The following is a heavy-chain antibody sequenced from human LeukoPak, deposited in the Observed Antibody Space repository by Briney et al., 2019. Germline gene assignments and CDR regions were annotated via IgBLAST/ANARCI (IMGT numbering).Heavy chain of an antibody. CDR1: GYTFTSYG. D-gene: IGHD6-19*01. J-gene: IGHJ6*04. CDR2: ISAYNGNT. CDR3: ARDRNEQWLLGYMDV. V-gene: IGHV1-18*01. Sequence: ASVKVFCKASGYTFTSYGISWVRQAPGQGLEWMGWISAYNGNTNYAQKLQGRVTMTTDTSTSTAYMELRSLRSDDTAVYYCARDRNEQWLLGYMDVWGKGTTVTISS.